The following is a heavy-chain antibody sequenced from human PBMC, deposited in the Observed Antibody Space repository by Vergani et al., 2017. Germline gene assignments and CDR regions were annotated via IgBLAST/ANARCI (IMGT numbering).Heavy chain of an antibody. CDR2: ISGSGGST. D-gene: IGHD3-10*02. CDR1: GFTFSSYA. Sequence: EVQLLESGGGLVQPGGSLRLSCAASGFTFSSYAMSWVRQAPGKGLEWVSAISGSGGSTYYADSVKGRFTISRDNSKNTLYLQMNSLRAEDTAVYYCAKTGARYDVGSRSYYYYYMDGWGKGTTVTVSS. J-gene: IGHJ6*03. V-gene: IGHV3-23*01. CDR3: AKTGARYDVGSRSYYYYYMDG.